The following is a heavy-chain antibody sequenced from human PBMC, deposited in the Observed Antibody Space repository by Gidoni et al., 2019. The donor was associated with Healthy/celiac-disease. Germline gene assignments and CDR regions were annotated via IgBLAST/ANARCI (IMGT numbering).Heavy chain of an antibody. Sequence: QVQLVQSGAEVKKPGASVKVSCKASGYTFTSYAMHWVRQAPGQRLEWMGWINAGNGNTKYSQKFQGRVTITRDTSASTAYMELSSLRSEDTAVYYCARDPLDYGDSQGGMDVWGQGTTVTVSS. CDR3: ARDPLDYGDSQGGMDV. CDR1: GYTFTSYA. CDR2: INAGNGNT. J-gene: IGHJ6*02. D-gene: IGHD4-17*01. V-gene: IGHV1-3*01.